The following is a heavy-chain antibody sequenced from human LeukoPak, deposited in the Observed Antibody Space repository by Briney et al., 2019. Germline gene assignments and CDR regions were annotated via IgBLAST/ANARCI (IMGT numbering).Heavy chain of an antibody. J-gene: IGHJ4*02. D-gene: IGHD3-3*01. CDR1: GFTFSSYW. Sequence: GGSLRLSCAASGFTFSSYWMSWVRQAPGKGLEWVANIKQDGSEKYYVGSVKGRFTISRDNAKNSLYLQMNSLRAEDTAVYYCAREGRTYYDFWSGYTSPHRQFDYWGQGTLVTVSS. CDR2: IKQDGSEK. CDR3: AREGRTYYDFWSGYTSPHRQFDY. V-gene: IGHV3-7*01.